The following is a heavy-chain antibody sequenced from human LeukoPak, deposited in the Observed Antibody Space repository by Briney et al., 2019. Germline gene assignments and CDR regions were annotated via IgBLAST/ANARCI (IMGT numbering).Heavy chain of an antibody. D-gene: IGHD6-6*01. CDR3: ARAQGVIAASGGDP. CDR2: MNPNSGNT. J-gene: IGHJ5*02. CDR1: GYTFITYE. Sequence: GASVKVSCKASGYTFITYEINWVRQATGQGLEWMGWMNPNSGNTGYAQKFQGRVTMTRNTSISTAYMELSSLRSEDTAVYYYARAQGVIAASGGDPWGQGTLVTVSS. V-gene: IGHV1-8*01.